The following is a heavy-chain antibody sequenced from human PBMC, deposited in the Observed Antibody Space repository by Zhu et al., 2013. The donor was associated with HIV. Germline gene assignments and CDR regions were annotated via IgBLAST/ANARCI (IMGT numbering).Heavy chain of an antibody. V-gene: IGHV1-3*01. J-gene: IGHJ5*02. D-gene: IGHD1-26*01. CDR2: IHAGNGDT. Sequence: QVQLVQSGAEVKGPGASVKVSCRASGYTFSSYAIHWVRQAPGQRLEWMGWIHAGNGDTKFSQKFQGRVTITRDTSATTVYMELSSLRSEDTAVYYCARAVFNXSGFDPWGQGTLVTVSS. CDR1: GYTFSSYA. CDR3: ARAVFNXSGFDP.